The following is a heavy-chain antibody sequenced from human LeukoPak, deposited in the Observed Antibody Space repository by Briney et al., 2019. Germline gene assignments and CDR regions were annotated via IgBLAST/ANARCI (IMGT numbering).Heavy chain of an antibody. CDR3: ARDVLRVTIFGVVIIRGAYFDY. Sequence: SETLSLTCTISGGSISSSSYYWGWIRQPPGKGLEWIESIYYSGSTYYNPSLKSRVTISVDTSKNQFSLKLSSVTAADTAVYYCARDVLRVTIFGVVIIRGAYFDYWGQGTLVTVSS. D-gene: IGHD3-3*01. CDR2: IYYSGST. V-gene: IGHV4-39*02. J-gene: IGHJ4*02. CDR1: GGSISSSSYY.